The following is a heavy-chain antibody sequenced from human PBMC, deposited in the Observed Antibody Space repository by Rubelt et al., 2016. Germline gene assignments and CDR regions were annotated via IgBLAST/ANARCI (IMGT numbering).Heavy chain of an antibody. D-gene: IGHD2-21*02. V-gene: IGHV3-30*02. CDR1: GFTFSSYG. Sequence: QVQLVESGGGVVQPGGSLRLSCAASGFTFSSYGMHWVRQAPGKGLAWVAFIRYDGSNKYYADSVKGRVTISRDNSKNTLYLQMNSLRAEDTAVYYCAKGGNVVVTARLYYFDYWGQGTLVTVSS. CDR3: AKGGNVVVTARLYYFDY. J-gene: IGHJ4*02. CDR2: IRYDGSNK.